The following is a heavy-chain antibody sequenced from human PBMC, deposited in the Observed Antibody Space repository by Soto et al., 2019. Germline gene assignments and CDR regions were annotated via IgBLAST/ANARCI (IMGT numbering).Heavy chain of an antibody. CDR3: AREIAVAGTVSWFDP. CDR1: GYTFTSYG. CDR2: ISAYNGST. V-gene: IGHV1-18*04. Sequence: ASVKVSCKASGYTFTSYGISWVRQAPGQGLEWMGWISAYNGSTNYAQKLQGRVTMTTDTSTSTAYMELRSLRSDDTAVYYCAREIAVAGTVSWFDPWGQGTLVTVSS. D-gene: IGHD6-19*01. J-gene: IGHJ5*02.